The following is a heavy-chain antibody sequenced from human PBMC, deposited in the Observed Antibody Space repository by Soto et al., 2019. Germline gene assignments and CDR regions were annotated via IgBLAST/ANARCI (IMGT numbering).Heavy chain of an antibody. CDR2: IWYDGSNK. J-gene: IGHJ4*02. CDR1: GFTFSTYG. Sequence: QVQLVESGGGVVQPGRSLRLSCAASGFTFSTYGMHWVRKGPGKGLEWVAVIWYDGSNKYYADSVKGRFTISRDDSKNTLSLQMNSLRAEDTAVYYCARDEGLGMTYFDYWGQGTLVTVSS. D-gene: IGHD7-27*01. V-gene: IGHV3-33*01. CDR3: ARDEGLGMTYFDY.